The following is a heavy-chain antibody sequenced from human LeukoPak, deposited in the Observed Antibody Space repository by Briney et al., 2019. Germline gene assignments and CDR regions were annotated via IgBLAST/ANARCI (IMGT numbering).Heavy chain of an antibody. Sequence: GGSLRLSCAASGFTFSSSWMHWVRQAPGKGLVWVSRINTGGSNTVYADSVKGRFTISRDNAKNTLYLQVNSLRAEDTAVYYCARQGHRYGGNDYWGQGTLVTVSS. CDR2: INTGGSNT. V-gene: IGHV3-74*01. CDR1: GFTFSSSW. CDR3: ARQGHRYGGNDY. D-gene: IGHD4-23*01. J-gene: IGHJ4*02.